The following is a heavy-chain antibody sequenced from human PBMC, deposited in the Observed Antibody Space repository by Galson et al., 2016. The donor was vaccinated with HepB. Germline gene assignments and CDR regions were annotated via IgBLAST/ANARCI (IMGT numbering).Heavy chain of an antibody. D-gene: IGHD2-8*01. CDR2: IYYSGTT. CDR3: ARLNVAPFDF. J-gene: IGHJ4*02. CDR1: GGSITSNGYY. V-gene: IGHV4-39*01. Sequence: SETLSLTCTVSGGSITSNGYYWGWVRQPPGKGLEWIGAIYYSGTTYNNPPLKSRVTMSVDTSTTQFSLKLSSVTAADTAVYYRARLNVAPFDFWGKGTLVTVSS.